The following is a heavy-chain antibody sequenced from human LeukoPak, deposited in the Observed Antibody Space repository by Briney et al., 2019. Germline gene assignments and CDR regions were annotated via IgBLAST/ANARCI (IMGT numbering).Heavy chain of an antibody. CDR2: IKQDGSEK. V-gene: IGHV3-7*01. Sequence: GGSLRLYCGASGFTFSSYWMSWVRQAPGKGLEWVANIKQDGSEKYYVDSVKGRFTISRDNAKNSLYLQMNSLRAEDTAVYYCARNSGTNPWGQGALVTVSS. J-gene: IGHJ5*02. CDR1: GFTFSSYW. CDR3: ARNSGTNP. D-gene: IGHD1-26*01.